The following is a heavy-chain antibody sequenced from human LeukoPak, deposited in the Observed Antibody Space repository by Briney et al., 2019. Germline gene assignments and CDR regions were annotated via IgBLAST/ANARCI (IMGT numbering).Heavy chain of an antibody. Sequence: PGGSLRLSCTASGLSVRNEYMSRVRQTPGKGLEWVAVMFSSGYTSYADSVKGRFTLSRDNSENILYLQMDNLRVEDTAIYYCTRDTGASAAGTIVADASDIWGQGIMVTVSS. CDR1: GLSVRNEY. CDR2: MFSSGYT. CDR3: TRDTGASAAGTIVADASDI. V-gene: IGHV3-53*01. D-gene: IGHD1-1*01. J-gene: IGHJ3*02.